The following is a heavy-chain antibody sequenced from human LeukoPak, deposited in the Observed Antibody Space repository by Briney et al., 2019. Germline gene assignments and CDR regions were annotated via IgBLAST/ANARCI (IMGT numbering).Heavy chain of an antibody. Sequence: SETLSLTCTVSGGSISSYYWSWIRQPPGKGLEWIGYIYYSGSTNYNPSLKSRVTISVDTSKNQFSLKLSSVTAADTAVYYCARHQMGYYYGSGSYYTYFDYWGQGTLVTVSS. V-gene: IGHV4-59*08. CDR3: ARHQMGYYYGSGSYYTYFDY. CDR2: IYYSGST. J-gene: IGHJ4*02. CDR1: GGSISSYY. D-gene: IGHD3-10*01.